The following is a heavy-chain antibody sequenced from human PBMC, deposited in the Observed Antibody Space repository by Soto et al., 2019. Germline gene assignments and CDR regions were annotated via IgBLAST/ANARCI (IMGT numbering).Heavy chain of an antibody. CDR3: AKGVSQYTPLALFDY. CDR1: GFTFSNYA. V-gene: IGHV3-23*01. CDR2: ITGNGGYT. Sequence: GGSLRLSCEVSGFTFSNYAMAWVRQAPGKGLEYVSSITGNGGYTYYALSVKGRFTISRDNSRNTAYLQMNSLRVEDTAVYYCAKGVSQYTPLALFDYWGRGTLVTVSS. J-gene: IGHJ4*02. D-gene: IGHD5-18*01.